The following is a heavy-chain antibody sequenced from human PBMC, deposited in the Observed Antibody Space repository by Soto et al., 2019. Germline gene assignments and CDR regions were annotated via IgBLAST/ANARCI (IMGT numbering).Heavy chain of an antibody. CDR2: ISGSGGST. Sequence: EVQLLESGGGLVQPGGSLRLSCAASGFTFTPYAMSWVGQAPGKGLEWVSAISGSGGSTYYTDSVKGRFTISRDNSKNTLYLQMNRLRAEDTAVYYCAKNWDTTFSSSSHWGQGTLVTVSS. D-gene: IGHD6-6*01. V-gene: IGHV3-23*01. CDR3: AKNWDTTFSSSSH. J-gene: IGHJ4*02. CDR1: GFTFTPYA.